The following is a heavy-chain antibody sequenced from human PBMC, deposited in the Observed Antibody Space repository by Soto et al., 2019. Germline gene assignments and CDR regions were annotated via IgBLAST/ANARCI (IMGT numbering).Heavy chain of an antibody. J-gene: IGHJ5*02. CDR1: GGSVNGYY. CDR2: IHHTGGN. D-gene: IGHD3-3*01. CDR3: ATRIPVFGLLIPPFDP. Sequence: QVHLQQWGAGLLKPSETLSLTCAVYGGSVNGYYWNWIRQPPGKGLEWIGEIHHTGGNHYNPSLKSRVTMSVDTSKNQFSLRLSSVTAADTAIYYCATRIPVFGLLIPPFDPWGQGTQVTVSS. V-gene: IGHV4-34*02.